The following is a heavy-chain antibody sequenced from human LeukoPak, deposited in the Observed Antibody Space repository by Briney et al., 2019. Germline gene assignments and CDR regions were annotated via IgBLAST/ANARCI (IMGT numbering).Heavy chain of an antibody. CDR1: GFTFSSYE. D-gene: IGHD3-22*01. CDR2: ISSSGSTI. CDR3: AREERVVVIGGDYFDY. J-gene: IGHJ4*02. Sequence: PGGSLRLSCAASGFTFSSYEMNWVRQAPGKGLEWVSYISSSGSTIYYADSVKGRFTISRDNSKNSLYLQMNSLRAEDTAVYYCAREERVVVIGGDYFDYWGQGTLVTVSS. V-gene: IGHV3-48*03.